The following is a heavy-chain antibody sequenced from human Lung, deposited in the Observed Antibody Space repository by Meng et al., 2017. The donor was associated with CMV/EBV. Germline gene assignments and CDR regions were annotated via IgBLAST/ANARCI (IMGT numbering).Heavy chain of an antibody. J-gene: IGHJ5*02. CDR3: ARRYSSGYSNWFDP. D-gene: IGHD3-22*01. CDR2: INPNSGGT. Sequence: ASGYTLTGYYMHWVRQAPGQGLEWMGWINPNSGGTNYAQKFQGRVTMTRDTSISTAYMELSRLRSDDTAVYYCARRYSSGYSNWFDPWGQGTLVTVS. CDR1: GYTLTGYY. V-gene: IGHV1-2*02.